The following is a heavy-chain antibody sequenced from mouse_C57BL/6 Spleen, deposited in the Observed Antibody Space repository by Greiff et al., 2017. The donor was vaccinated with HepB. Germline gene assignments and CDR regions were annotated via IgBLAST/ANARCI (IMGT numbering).Heavy chain of an antibody. D-gene: IGHD2-4*01. CDR1: GYSITSGYY. Sequence: ESGPGLVKPSQSLSLTCSVTGYSITSGYYWNWIRQFPGNKLEWMGYISYDGSNNYNPSLKNRISITRDTSKNQFFLKLNSVTTEDTATYYCASIYYEYGYYAMDYWGQGTSVTVSS. J-gene: IGHJ4*01. V-gene: IGHV3-6*01. CDR3: ASIYYEYGYYAMDY. CDR2: ISYDGSN.